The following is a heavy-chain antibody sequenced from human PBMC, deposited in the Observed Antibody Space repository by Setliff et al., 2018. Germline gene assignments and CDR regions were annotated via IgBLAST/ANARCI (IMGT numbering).Heavy chain of an antibody. V-gene: IGHV2-70*11. CDR1: GFSLSTSGMC. D-gene: IGHD3-22*01. Sequence: SGPTLVNPTQTLTLTCTFSGFSLSTSGMCVSWIRQPPGKALEWLARIDWDDDKYYSTSLKTRLTISKDTSKNQVVLTMTNMDPVDTATYYCARIRSTDYYDSSGSYDYLGQGTLVTVSS. CDR2: IDWDDDK. J-gene: IGHJ4*02. CDR3: ARIRSTDYYDSSGSYDY.